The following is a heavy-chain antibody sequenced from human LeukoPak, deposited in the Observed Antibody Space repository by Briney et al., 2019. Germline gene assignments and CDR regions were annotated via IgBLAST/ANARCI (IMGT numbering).Heavy chain of an antibody. D-gene: IGHD5-24*01. CDR1: GFTFSAYW. CDR3: GGEMWLQPDH. V-gene: IGHV3-7*04. J-gene: IGHJ4*02. Sequence: PGGSLRLSCAVSGFTFSAYWMNWVRQAPGKGLEWVANINSDGSAATYVDSVEGRFTISRDNAKNSLYLQMNSLRAEDTAVYYCGGEMWLQPDHWGREPWSPSHQ. CDR2: INSDGSAA.